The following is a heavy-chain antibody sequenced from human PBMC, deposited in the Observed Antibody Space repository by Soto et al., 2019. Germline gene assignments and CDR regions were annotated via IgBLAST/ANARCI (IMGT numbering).Heavy chain of an antibody. J-gene: IGHJ3*02. Sequence: PETLSLTCAPSGGSISSYFKSWIRQAPGKGLEWIGCISDSGDANYNPSLTSRVAISVDTSKNQFSLKLSSVTAADAAVYYCVSSRTAVFGDALDIWALGTMVTVSS. D-gene: IGHD2-21*02. V-gene: IGHV4-59*03. CDR1: GGSISSYF. CDR3: VSSRTAVFGDALDI. CDR2: ISDSGDA.